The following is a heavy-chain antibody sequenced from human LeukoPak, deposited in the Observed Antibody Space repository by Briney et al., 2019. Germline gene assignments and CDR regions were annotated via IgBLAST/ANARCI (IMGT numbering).Heavy chain of an antibody. CDR1: GFTFSSYA. V-gene: IGHV3-23*01. D-gene: IGHD6-6*01. J-gene: IGHJ4*02. Sequence: GGSLRLSCAASGFTFSSYAMSWVRQAPGKGLEWVSAISGSGGSTYYADSVKGRFTISRDNSKNTLYLQMNSLRAEDTAVYYCLLLGSSSFVPIDYWGQGTLVTVSS. CDR2: ISGSGGST. CDR3: LLLGSSSFVPIDY.